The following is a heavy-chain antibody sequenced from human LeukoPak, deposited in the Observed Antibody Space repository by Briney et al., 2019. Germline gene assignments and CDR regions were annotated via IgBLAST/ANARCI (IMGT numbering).Heavy chain of an antibody. CDR1: GFIFSNYA. J-gene: IGHJ4*02. D-gene: IGHD3-10*01. CDR2: IRYDGSNK. CDR3: ARGRGITMVRGVLFDY. Sequence: GGSLRLSCAASGFIFSNYAMHWVRQAPGKGLEWVTFIRYDGSNKYYAEPVKGRFTISRDNAKNTLYLQMNSLRAEDTAVYYCARGRGITMVRGVLFDYWGQGTLVTVSS. V-gene: IGHV3-30*02.